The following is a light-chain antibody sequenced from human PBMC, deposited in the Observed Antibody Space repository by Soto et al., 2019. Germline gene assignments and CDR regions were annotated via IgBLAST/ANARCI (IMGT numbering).Light chain of an antibody. CDR3: AAWDDRLNCRV. V-gene: IGLV1-44*01. CDR2: SNN. J-gene: IGLJ3*02. CDR1: SSNIGSNT. Sequence: QSVLTQPPSASGTPGQRVTISCSGSSSNIGSNTVNWYQQLPGTAPKLLIYSNNQRPSGVPDRFSGSKSGTSASLAISGLQSGDEADYYCAAWDDRLNCRVFGGGTKVTVL.